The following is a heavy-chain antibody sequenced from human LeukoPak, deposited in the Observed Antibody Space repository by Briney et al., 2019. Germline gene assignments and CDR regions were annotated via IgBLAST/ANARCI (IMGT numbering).Heavy chain of an antibody. V-gene: IGHV3-74*01. Sequence: PGRSLRLSCAASGFTFSSYGMHWVRQAPGKGLVWVSRINSDGSSTSYADSVKGRFTISRDNAKNTLFLQMNSLRAEDTAVYYCAREGGYGDFDYWGQGTLVTVSS. CDR2: INSDGSST. CDR3: AREGGYGDFDY. D-gene: IGHD4-17*01. CDR1: GFTFSSYG. J-gene: IGHJ4*02.